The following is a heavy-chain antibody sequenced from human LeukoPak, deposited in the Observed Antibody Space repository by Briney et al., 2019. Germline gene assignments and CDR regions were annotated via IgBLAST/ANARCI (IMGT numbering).Heavy chain of an antibody. D-gene: IGHD6-13*01. CDR3: AKVVSSSWGYFDY. V-gene: IGHV3-53*01. CDR2: IYSGGST. Sequence: GGSLRLSCAASGFTVSSKYMSWVRQAPGKGLEWVSVIYSGGSTYYADSVKGRFTISRDNSKNTLYLQMKSLRAEDTAVYYCAKVVSSSWGYFDYWGQGTLVTVSS. CDR1: GFTVSSKY. J-gene: IGHJ4*02.